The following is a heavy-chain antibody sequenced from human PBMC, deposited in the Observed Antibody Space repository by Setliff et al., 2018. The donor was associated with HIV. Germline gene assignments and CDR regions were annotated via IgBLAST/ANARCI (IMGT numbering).Heavy chain of an antibody. CDR1: GGSVSSYY. CDR3: AREIYGGNSRPFDY. V-gene: IGHV4-59*02. CDR2: IYYNGNT. J-gene: IGHJ4*02. D-gene: IGHD4-17*01. Sequence: SETLSLTCTVSGGSVSSYYWSWIRQPPGKGLEWIGYIYYNGNTNYNPSLKSRVTISVDTSKNQLSLKLSSVTAADTAVYYCAREIYGGNSRPFDYWGQGTLVTVSS.